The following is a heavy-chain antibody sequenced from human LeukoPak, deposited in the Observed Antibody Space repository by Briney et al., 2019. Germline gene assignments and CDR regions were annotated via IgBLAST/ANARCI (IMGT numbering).Heavy chain of an antibody. CDR3: TRTYYYGSGSYWTFQH. Sequence: GGSLRLSCAASGFIFSNYWGTWVRQAPGKGLEWVATINGDGSSKYYVDSVRGRFSISRDNANDSVYLQMSSLRGEDTAVYYCTRTYYYGSGSYWTFQHWGQGTLVTVSS. CDR2: INGDGSSK. D-gene: IGHD3-10*01. J-gene: IGHJ1*01. V-gene: IGHV3-7*03. CDR1: GFIFSNYW.